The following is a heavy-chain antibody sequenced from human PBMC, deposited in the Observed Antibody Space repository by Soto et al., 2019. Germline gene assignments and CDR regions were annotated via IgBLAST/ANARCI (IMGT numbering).Heavy chain of an antibody. D-gene: IGHD3-22*01. CDR2: INSEGSST. J-gene: IGHJ6*02. CDR3: VSGYHDCSGHYGMDV. Sequence: PGGSLRLSCAASGFTFSSYWMHWVRQAPGKGLVWVSRINSEGSSTRYADSVKGRFTIARDNAKNTLYLQMNSLRAEHTGVYYWVSGYHDCSGHYGMDVWGQGTTVTVSS. V-gene: IGHV3-74*01. CDR1: GFTFSSYW.